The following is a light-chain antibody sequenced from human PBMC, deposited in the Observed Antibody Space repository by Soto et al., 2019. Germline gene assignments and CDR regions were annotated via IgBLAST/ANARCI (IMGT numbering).Light chain of an antibody. Sequence: QSALTQPASVSGSPGQSITISCTGTSSDVGGYKYVSWHQLHPGKAPKLIIYEVSNRPSGVSNRFSGSKSGNTASLTISGLQAEDEADYYCSSYSRSTAYVFGTGTTLTVL. CDR1: SSDVGGYKY. CDR3: SSYSRSTAYV. V-gene: IGLV2-14*01. CDR2: EVS. J-gene: IGLJ1*01.